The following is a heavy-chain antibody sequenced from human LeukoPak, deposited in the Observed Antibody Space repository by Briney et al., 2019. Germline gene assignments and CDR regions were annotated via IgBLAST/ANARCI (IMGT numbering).Heavy chain of an antibody. CDR3: ARGRQGSSSGFDY. J-gene: IGHJ4*02. D-gene: IGHD6-6*01. CDR2: IYPGDSDT. V-gene: IGHV5-51*01. Sequence: GESLKISCRGSGYSFTNYWIGWVRQMPGKGLEWMGIIYPGDSDTRYSPSFQGQVTISADKSISTAYLQWSSLKASDTAMYYCARGRQGSSSGFDYWGQGTLVTVSS. CDR1: GYSFTNYW.